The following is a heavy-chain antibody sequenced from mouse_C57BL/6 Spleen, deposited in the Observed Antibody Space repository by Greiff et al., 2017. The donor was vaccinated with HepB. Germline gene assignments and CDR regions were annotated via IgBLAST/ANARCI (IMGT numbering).Heavy chain of an antibody. CDR1: GFTFSSYA. J-gene: IGHJ2*01. V-gene: IGHV5-9-1*02. Sequence: EVKVVESGEGLVKPGGSLKLSCAASGFTFSSYAMSWVRQTPEKRLEWVAYISSGGDYIYYADTVKGRFTISRDNARNTLYLQMSSLKSEDTAMYYCTRDSRYFDYWGQGTTLTVSS. D-gene: IGHD3-1*01. CDR3: TRDSRYFDY. CDR2: ISSGGDYI.